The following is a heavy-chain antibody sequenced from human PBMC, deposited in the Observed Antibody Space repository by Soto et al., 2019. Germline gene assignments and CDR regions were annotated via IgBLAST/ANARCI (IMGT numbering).Heavy chain of an antibody. D-gene: IGHD5-18*01. V-gene: IGHV3-21*01. Sequence: GGSLRLSCAASGFIFSNYAMHWVRQAPGKGLEWVSSISSSSSYIYYADSVKGRFTISRDNAKNSLYLQMNSLRAEDTAVYYCARDQPGYSYGYGLGYWGQGTLVTVSS. CDR2: ISSSSSYI. CDR3: ARDQPGYSYGYGLGY. CDR1: GFIFSNYA. J-gene: IGHJ4*02.